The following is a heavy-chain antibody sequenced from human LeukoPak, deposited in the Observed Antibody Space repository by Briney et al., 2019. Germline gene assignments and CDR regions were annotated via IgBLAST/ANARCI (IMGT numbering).Heavy chain of an antibody. CDR3: AKDVRWLQLKSVEYFQH. D-gene: IGHD5-24*01. Sequence: AGGSLRLSCAASGFTFSSDAMSWVRQAPGKGLEWVSAISGSGGSTYYADSVKGRFTISRDNSKNTLYLQMNSLRAEDTAVYYCAKDVRWLQLKSVEYFQHWGQGTLVTVSS. V-gene: IGHV3-23*01. J-gene: IGHJ1*01. CDR1: GFTFSSDA. CDR2: ISGSGGST.